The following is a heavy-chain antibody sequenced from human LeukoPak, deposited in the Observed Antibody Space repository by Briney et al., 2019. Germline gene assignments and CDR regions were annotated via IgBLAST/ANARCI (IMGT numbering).Heavy chain of an antibody. V-gene: IGHV4-59*12. CDR1: GGSISSYY. J-gene: IGHJ6*03. Sequence: SETLSLTCTVSGGSISSYYWSWIRQPPGKGLEWIGYIYYSGSTNYNPSLKSRVTMSVDTSKNQFSLKLSSVTAADTAVYYCARDKYYYYMDVWGKGTTVTISS. CDR2: IYYSGST. CDR3: ARDKYYYYMDV.